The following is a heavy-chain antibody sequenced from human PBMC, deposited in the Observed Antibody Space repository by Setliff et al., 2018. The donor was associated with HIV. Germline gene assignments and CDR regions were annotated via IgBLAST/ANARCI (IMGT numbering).Heavy chain of an antibody. CDR1: GGSVGSGRYY. Sequence: PSQTLSLTCTLSGGSVGSGRYYWSWLRQPPGKGLEYIGCIYYTWTTTYNPSLKTRVSMSIDTSKNQFSLRLTAVTAADKAVYYCARDPPGHGDSNDYWGYGTLVTVSS. D-gene: IGHD4-17*01. CDR3: ARDPPGHGDSNDY. J-gene: IGHJ4*01. CDR2: IYYTWTT. V-gene: IGHV4-61*01.